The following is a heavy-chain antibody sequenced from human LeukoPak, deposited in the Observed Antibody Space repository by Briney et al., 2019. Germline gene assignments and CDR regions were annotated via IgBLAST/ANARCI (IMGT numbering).Heavy chain of an antibody. CDR2: IYSGGST. CDR1: GFTVSSNY. D-gene: IGHD6-13*01. Sequence: GSLRLSCAASGFTVSSNYMSWVRQAPGKGLEWVSVIYSGGSTYYADSVKGRFTIARDNSKNTLYLQMNSLRAEDTAVYYCARAQQQPFDYWRQGTLVTVSS. CDR3: ARAQQQPFDY. J-gene: IGHJ4*02. V-gene: IGHV3-53*01.